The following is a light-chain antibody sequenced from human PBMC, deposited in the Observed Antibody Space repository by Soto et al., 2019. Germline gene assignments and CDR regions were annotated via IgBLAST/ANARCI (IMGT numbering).Light chain of an antibody. J-gene: IGKJ2*01. CDR1: QSVSSSY. Sequence: EIVLTQSPGTLSLSPGERATLSCRASQSVSSSYSAWYQQKPGQAPRLLSYGASSRATGIPDRFSGSGSGTDFTLTISRLEPEDFAVYYCQQYGSSPPYTFGQGTKLEIK. V-gene: IGKV3-20*01. CDR2: GAS. CDR3: QQYGSSPPYT.